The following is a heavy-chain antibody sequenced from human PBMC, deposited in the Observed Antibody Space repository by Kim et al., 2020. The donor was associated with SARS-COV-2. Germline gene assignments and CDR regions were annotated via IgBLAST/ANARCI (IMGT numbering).Heavy chain of an antibody. CDR3: ARLRIGGEMATINDGPFDP. D-gene: IGHD5-12*01. J-gene: IGHJ5*02. CDR1: GGSISSSSYY. V-gene: IGHV4-39*01. Sequence: SETLSLTCTVSGGSISSSSYYWGWIRQPPGKGLEWIGSIYYSGSTYYNPSLKSRVTISVDTSKNQFSLKLSSVTAADTAVYYCARLRIGGEMATINDGPFDPWGQGTLVTVSS. CDR2: IYYSGST.